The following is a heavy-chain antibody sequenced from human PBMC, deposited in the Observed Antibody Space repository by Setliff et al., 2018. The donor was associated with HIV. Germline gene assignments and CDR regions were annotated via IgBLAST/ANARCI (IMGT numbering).Heavy chain of an antibody. V-gene: IGHV4-38-2*01. J-gene: IGHJ5*02. CDR1: GYPIASGFY. Sequence: ASETLSLTCAVYGYPIASGFYWGWIRQTPGKGLEWIASSYHTGSKYYNPSLKRRVTISVDTSKNQFSLKLTSVTAADTAVYYCARNHYYGSGKNRWFDPWGQGMLVTVSS. CDR2: SYHTGSK. CDR3: ARNHYYGSGKNRWFDP. D-gene: IGHD3-10*01.